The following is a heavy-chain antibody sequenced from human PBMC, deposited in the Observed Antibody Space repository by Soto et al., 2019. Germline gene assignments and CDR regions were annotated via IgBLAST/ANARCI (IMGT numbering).Heavy chain of an antibody. CDR3: ARRALSHAFVDY. D-gene: IGHD3-10*01. Sequence: HATGKGLEWMGGIIPIFGTANYAQKFQGRVTITADESTSTAYMELSSLRSEDTAVYYCARRALSHAFVDYWGQGALVTV. CDR2: IIPIFGTA. V-gene: IGHV1-69*01. J-gene: IGHJ4*02.